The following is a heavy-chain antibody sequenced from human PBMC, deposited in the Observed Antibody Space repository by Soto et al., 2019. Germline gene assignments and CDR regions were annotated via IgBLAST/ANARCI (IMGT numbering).Heavy chain of an antibody. CDR1: GVTFRTYD. V-gene: IGHV3-13*01. Sequence: GGSLRLSCEAPGVTFRTYDMHWVRQPTGKSLEWVSAIGTGGDTYYHDSVKGRFTIPRENAKNSLYLQMNSLTAGDTAVYYCARELADTVTAAWYFDLWGRGTLVTVSS. CDR3: ARELADTVTAAWYFDL. J-gene: IGHJ2*01. D-gene: IGHD4-17*01. CDR2: IGTGGDT.